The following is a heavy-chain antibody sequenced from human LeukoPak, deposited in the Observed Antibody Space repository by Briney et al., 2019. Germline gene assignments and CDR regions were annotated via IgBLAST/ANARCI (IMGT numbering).Heavy chain of an antibody. CDR2: ISYDGSNK. V-gene: IGHV3-30*18. CDR3: AKDQFYRSGSVTIFGVVIRDYYYYYYYMDV. Sequence: PGGSLRLSCAASGFTFSSYGMHWVRQAPGKGLEWVAVISYDGSNKYYADSVKGRFTISRDNSKNTLYLQMNSLRAEDTAVYYCAKDQFYRSGSVTIFGVVIRDYYYYYYYMDVWGKGTTVTVSS. D-gene: IGHD3-3*01. J-gene: IGHJ6*03. CDR1: GFTFSSYG.